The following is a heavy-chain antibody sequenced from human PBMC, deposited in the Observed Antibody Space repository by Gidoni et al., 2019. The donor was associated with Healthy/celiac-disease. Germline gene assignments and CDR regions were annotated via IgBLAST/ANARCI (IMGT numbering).Heavy chain of an antibody. CDR3: ARGLQVVVPAAISGAFDI. D-gene: IGHD2-2*01. J-gene: IGHJ3*02. CDR1: GGSFSGYY. CDR2: INHSGST. Sequence: QVQLQQWGAGLLKPSETLSLTCAVYGGSFSGYYWSWIRQPPGKGLEWIGEINHSGSTNYNPSLKSRVTISVDTSKNQFSLKLSSVTAADTAVYYCARGLQVVVPAAISGAFDIWGQGTMVTVSS. V-gene: IGHV4-34*01.